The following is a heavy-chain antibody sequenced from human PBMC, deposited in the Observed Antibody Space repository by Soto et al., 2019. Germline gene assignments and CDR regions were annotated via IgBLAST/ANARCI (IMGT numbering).Heavy chain of an antibody. CDR3: ARMDGGYNYYALDV. CDR2: FFSDVER. D-gene: IGHD4-17*01. J-gene: IGHJ6*02. V-gene: IGHV2-26*01. Sequence: SGPTLVNPTETLTLTCTVSGFSLSNGRMGVSWIRQPPGKPLEWLAHFFSDVERSYSASTQSRLTLSTDTSGSQVVLTMTNMDPVDTATYYCARMDGGYNYYALDVWCQGTTVTVSS. CDR1: GFSLSNGRMG.